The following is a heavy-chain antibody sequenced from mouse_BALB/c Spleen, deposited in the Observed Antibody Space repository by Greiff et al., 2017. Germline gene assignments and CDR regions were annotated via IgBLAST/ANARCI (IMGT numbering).Heavy chain of an antibody. CDR3: DRNGYEAWVAY. CDR2: IWSGGST. J-gene: IGHJ3*01. V-gene: IGHV2-2*02. D-gene: IGHD2-14*01. CDR1: GFSLTSYG. Sequence: QVQLKQSGPGLVQPSQSLSITCTASGFSLTSYGVHWVRQSPGKGLEWLGVIWSGGSTDYNAAFISRLSISKDNSKSQVFFKMNSLQANDTAIYYCDRNGYEAWVAYWGQGTLVTVSA.